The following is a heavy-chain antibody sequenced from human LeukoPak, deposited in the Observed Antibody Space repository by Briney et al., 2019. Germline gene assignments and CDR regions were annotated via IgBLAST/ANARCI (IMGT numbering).Heavy chain of an antibody. V-gene: IGHV3-48*04. Sequence: GGSLRLSCAASGFTFSSYSMNWVRQAPGKGLEWVSYISSSSSIIYYADSVKGRFTISRDNAKNSLYLQMNSLRAEDTAVYYCARGRDYYDSSGYYYGGVFDYWGQGTLVTVSS. CDR3: ARGRDYYDSSGYYYGGVFDY. J-gene: IGHJ4*02. CDR2: ISSSSSII. CDR1: GFTFSSYS. D-gene: IGHD3-22*01.